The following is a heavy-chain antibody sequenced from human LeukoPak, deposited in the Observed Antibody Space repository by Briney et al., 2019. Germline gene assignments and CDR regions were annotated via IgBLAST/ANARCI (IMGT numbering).Heavy chain of an antibody. V-gene: IGHV3-30*18. Sequence: GGSLRLSCAASGFNFRSYGMQWVRQAPGKGLEWVTLISYDGTDKYYAASVRGRFTISRDNSKNTLYLQMNSLRAEDTAVYYCAKVRLRFLEWLFGYWGQGTLVTVSS. J-gene: IGHJ4*02. CDR2: ISYDGTDK. CDR3: AKVRLRFLEWLFGY. D-gene: IGHD3-3*01. CDR1: GFNFRSYG.